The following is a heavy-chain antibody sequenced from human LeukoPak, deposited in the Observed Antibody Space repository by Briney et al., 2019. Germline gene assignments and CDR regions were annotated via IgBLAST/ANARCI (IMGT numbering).Heavy chain of an antibody. V-gene: IGHV4-39*01. Sequence: SETLSLTCTVSGGSISSSSSYWGWIRQPPGKGLEWIRTTYNSWRSYYNPSLKSRVTISGDTSKNQFSLKVTSVTAADAAVYYCARFSGYTYGYDYWGQGTLVTVSS. J-gene: IGHJ4*02. CDR1: GGSISSSSSY. CDR3: ARFSGYTYGYDY. CDR2: TYNSWRS. D-gene: IGHD5-18*01.